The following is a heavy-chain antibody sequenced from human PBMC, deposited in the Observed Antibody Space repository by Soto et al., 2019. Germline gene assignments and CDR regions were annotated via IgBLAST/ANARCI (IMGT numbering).Heavy chain of an antibody. CDR1: GYTFTGYY. J-gene: IGHJ6*02. CDR3: ARDHYYGSESYFYYYYGMDV. CDR2: INPNSGGT. D-gene: IGHD3-10*01. V-gene: IGHV1-2*04. Sequence: ASVKVSCKASGYTFTGYYMHWVRQAPGQGLEWMGWINPNSGGTNYAQKFQGWVTMTRDTSISTAYMELSRLRSDDTAVYYCARDHYYGSESYFYYYYGMDVWGQGTTVTVSS.